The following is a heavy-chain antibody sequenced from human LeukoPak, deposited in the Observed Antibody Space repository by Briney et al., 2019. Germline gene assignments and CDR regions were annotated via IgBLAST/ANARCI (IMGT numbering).Heavy chain of an antibody. CDR3: ASHWAQQVVSDY. D-gene: IGHD6-13*01. CDR2: ISYDGRNK. V-gene: IGHV3-30*03. CDR1: GFTFSSYG. Sequence: GGSLRLSCAASGFTFSSYGMHWVRQAPGKGLEWVAVISYDGRNKYYADSVKGRFTVSGDNSKNTLYLQMNSLRAEDTAVYYCASHWAQQVVSDYWGQGTLVTVSS. J-gene: IGHJ4*02.